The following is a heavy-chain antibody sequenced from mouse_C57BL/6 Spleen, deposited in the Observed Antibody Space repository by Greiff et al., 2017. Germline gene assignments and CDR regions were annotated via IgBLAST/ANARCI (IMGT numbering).Heavy chain of an antibody. Sequence: QVQLQQPGAELVMPGASVKLSCKASGYTFTSYWMHWVKQRPGQGLEWIGEIDPSDSYTNYNKKFKGKSTLTVDKSSSTAYMQLSSLTSEDSAVYYCARKTVITTVVATFDWYFEVWGTGTTGTVSS. D-gene: IGHD1-1*01. V-gene: IGHV1-69*01. J-gene: IGHJ1*03. CDR2: IDPSDSYT. CDR1: GYTFTSYW. CDR3: ARKTVITTVVATFDWYFEV.